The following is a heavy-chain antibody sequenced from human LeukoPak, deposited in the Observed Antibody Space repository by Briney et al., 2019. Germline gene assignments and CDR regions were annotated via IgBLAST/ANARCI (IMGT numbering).Heavy chain of an antibody. Sequence: PGGSLRLSCAASGFTFSNAWMSWVRQAPGKGLEWVGRIKSKTDGGTTDYAAPVKGRFTISRDDSKNTLYLQMNSLKTEDTAVYYCTTRYSNYGSVDYWGQGTLVTVSS. V-gene: IGHV3-15*01. CDR2: IKSKTDGGTT. J-gene: IGHJ4*02. CDR1: GFTFSNAW. CDR3: TTRYSNYGSVDY. D-gene: IGHD4-11*01.